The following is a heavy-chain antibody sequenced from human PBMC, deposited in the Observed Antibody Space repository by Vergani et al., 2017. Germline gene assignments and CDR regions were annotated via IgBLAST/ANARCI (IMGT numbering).Heavy chain of an antibody. J-gene: IGHJ4*02. CDR2: IYYSGST. CDR3: ARDSPFGVTDY. D-gene: IGHD3-3*01. CDR1: GGSISSYY. V-gene: IGHV4-59*01. Sequence: QVQLQESGPGLVKPSETLSLTCTVSGGSISSYYWSWIRQPPGKGLEWIGYIYYSGSTNYNPSLKSRVTISVDTSKNQFSLKLSSVTAADTAVYYWARDSPFGVTDYWGQGTLVTVSS.